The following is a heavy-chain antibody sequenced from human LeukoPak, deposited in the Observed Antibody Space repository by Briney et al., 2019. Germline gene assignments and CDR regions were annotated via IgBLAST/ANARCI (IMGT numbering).Heavy chain of an antibody. CDR1: GFTFSSYA. V-gene: IGHV3-23*01. D-gene: IGHD4-17*01. CDR2: IRGTGGTT. Sequence: GRSLRLSCAASGFTFSSYAMHWVRQAPGKGLEWISAIRGTGGTTYYADSVKGRCTISRDNSRNTVYLQMNSLRAEDTALYFCGKDPNGDYVGAFDFWGPGTMVTVSS. J-gene: IGHJ3*01. CDR3: GKDPNGDYVGAFDF.